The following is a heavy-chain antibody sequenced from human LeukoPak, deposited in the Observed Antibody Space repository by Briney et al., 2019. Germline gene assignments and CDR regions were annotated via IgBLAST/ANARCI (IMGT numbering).Heavy chain of an antibody. CDR2: IYYSGST. CDR1: GFTFSTYA. V-gene: IGHV4-59*01. J-gene: IGHJ4*02. Sequence: GSLRLSCAASGFTFSTYAMSWIRQPPGKGLEWIGYIYYSGSTNYNPSLKSRVTISVDTSKNQFSLKLSSVTAADTAVYYCARSRLRYGGNLDYWGQGTLVTVSS. D-gene: IGHD4-23*01. CDR3: ARSRLRYGGNLDY.